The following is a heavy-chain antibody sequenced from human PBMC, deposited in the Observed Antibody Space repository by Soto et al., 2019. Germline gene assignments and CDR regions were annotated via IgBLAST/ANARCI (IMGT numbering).Heavy chain of an antibody. J-gene: IGHJ4*02. CDR1: GFTFSSYA. CDR2: ISGSGGST. D-gene: IGHD3-3*01. Sequence: EVQLLESGGGLVQPGGSLRLSCAASGFTFSSYAMSWVRQAPGKGLEWVSAISGSGGSTYYADSVKGRFTISRDNSKNTLYLQMNSLRAEDTAVYYCAKDPLQSSNLPITSFGGVINEATPGDYWGQGTLVTVSS. CDR3: AKDPLQSSNLPITSFGGVINEATPGDY. V-gene: IGHV3-23*01.